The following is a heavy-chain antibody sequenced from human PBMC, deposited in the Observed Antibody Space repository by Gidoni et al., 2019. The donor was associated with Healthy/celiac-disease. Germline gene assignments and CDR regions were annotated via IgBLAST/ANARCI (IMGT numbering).Heavy chain of an antibody. D-gene: IGHD3-16*01. V-gene: IGHV3-11*05. CDR2: ISSSSSYT. J-gene: IGHJ4*02. CDR1: GFTFSDYY. Sequence: QVQLVESGGGLVKPGGSLRLSCAASGFTFSDYYMSWIRQAPGKGLEWVSYISSSSSYTNYADSVKGRFTISRDNAKNSLYLQMNSLRAEDTAVYYCARELNPGGLFDYWGQGTLVTVSS. CDR3: ARELNPGGLFDY.